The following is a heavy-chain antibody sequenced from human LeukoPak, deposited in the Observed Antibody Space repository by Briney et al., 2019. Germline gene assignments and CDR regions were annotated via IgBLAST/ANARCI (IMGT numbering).Heavy chain of an antibody. V-gene: IGHV1-46*01. Sequence: ASVKVSCKASGYTFTSYYMHWVRQAPGQGLEWMGIINPSGGSTSYAQKFQGRVTMTRDMSTSTVYMELSSLRSEDTAVYYCARGGILRFGELLGFDYWGQGTLVTVSS. CDR2: INPSGGST. D-gene: IGHD3-10*01. J-gene: IGHJ4*02. CDR3: ARGGILRFGELLGFDY. CDR1: GYTFTSYY.